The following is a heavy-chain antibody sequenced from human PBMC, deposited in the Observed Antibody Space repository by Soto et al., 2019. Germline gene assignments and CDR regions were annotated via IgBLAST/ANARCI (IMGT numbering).Heavy chain of an antibody. CDR2: ISGSGGST. CDR1: GFTFSSNA. J-gene: IGHJ4*02. Sequence: EVQLLESGGGLVQPGGSLRLSCAASGFTFSSNAMSWVRQAPGRGLEWVSAISGSGGSTYYADSVKGRFTISRDNSKNTLYLQMNSLRAEDTAVYYCAKGDLVVPAVFDYWGQGTLVTVSS. V-gene: IGHV3-23*01. D-gene: IGHD2-2*01. CDR3: AKGDLVVPAVFDY.